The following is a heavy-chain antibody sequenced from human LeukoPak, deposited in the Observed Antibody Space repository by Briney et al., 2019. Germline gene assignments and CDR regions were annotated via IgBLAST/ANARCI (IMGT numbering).Heavy chain of an antibody. CDR2: IIPIFGTV. CDR3: ARDLCSGGSCEAGQFDY. D-gene: IGHD2-15*01. CDR1: GGTFSSYA. Sequence: GASVKVSCKASGGTFSSYAISWVRQAPGQGLEWMEGIIPIFGTVNYAQKFQGRVTITADKSTSTAYMELSSLRSEDTAVYYCARDLCSGGSCEAGQFDYWGQGTLVTVSS. V-gene: IGHV1-69*06. J-gene: IGHJ4*02.